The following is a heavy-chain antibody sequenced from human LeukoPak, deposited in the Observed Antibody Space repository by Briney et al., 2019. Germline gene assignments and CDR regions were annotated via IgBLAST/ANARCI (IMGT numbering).Heavy chain of an antibody. CDR1: GGSISSSSYY. J-gene: IGHJ6*02. CDR3: ARIIRDYDILTGSGYYYGMDV. Sequence: SETLSLTCTVSGGSISSSSYYWGWIRQPPGKGLEWIGYIYYSGSTNYNPSLKSRVTISVDTSKNQFSLKLSSVTAADTAVYYCARIIRDYDILTGSGYYYGMDVWGQGTTVTVSS. D-gene: IGHD3-9*01. V-gene: IGHV4-61*05. CDR2: IYYSGST.